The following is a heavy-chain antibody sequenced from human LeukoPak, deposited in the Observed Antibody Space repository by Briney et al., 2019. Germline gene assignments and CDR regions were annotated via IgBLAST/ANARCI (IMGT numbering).Heavy chain of an antibody. D-gene: IGHD2-2*01. CDR2: IYYSGST. Sequence: SETLSLTCTASGGSISSYYWSWIRQPPGKGLEWIGYIYYSGSTNYNPSLKSRVTISVDTSKNQFSLKLSSVTAADTAVYYCARDRCSSTSCYEHFDLWGRGTLVTVSS. CDR1: GGSISSYY. V-gene: IGHV4-59*01. J-gene: IGHJ2*01. CDR3: ARDRCSSTSCYEHFDL.